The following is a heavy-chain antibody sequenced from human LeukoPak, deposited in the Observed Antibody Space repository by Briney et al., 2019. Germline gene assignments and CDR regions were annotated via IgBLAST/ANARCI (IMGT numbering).Heavy chain of an antibody. CDR2: IYYSGST. CDR1: GGSISSSSYY. J-gene: IGHJ4*02. D-gene: IGHD3-22*01. V-gene: IGHV4-39*01. Sequence: SSETLSLTCTVSGGSISSSSYYWGWIRQPPGKGLEWIGSIYYSGSTYYNPSLKSRVTISVDTSKNQFSLNLRSVTAADTAVYYCARVAYFDSTGYYYSFDYWGQGTLVTVSS. CDR3: ARVAYFDSTGYYYSFDY.